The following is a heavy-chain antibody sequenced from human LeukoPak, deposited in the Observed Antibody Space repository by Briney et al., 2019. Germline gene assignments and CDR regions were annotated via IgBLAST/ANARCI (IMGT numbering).Heavy chain of an antibody. V-gene: IGHV2-5*01. Sequence: SGPTLVNPTHTLTLTYKFSGVSLSTSGVGVGWIRQPPGKALEWLSLIYWNDDKRYSPSLKSRLTITKDTSKNQVVLTMTNMEPVDTVAYYGAHKPTVVTPVDYWVQGTLVTVSS. CDR3: AHKPTVVTPVDY. D-gene: IGHD4-23*01. CDR1: GVSLSTSGVG. J-gene: IGHJ4*02. CDR2: IYWNDDK.